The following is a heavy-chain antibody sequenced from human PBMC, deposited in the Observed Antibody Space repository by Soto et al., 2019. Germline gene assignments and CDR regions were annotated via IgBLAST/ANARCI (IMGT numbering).Heavy chain of an antibody. CDR3: ARDRMAAAGLDY. Sequence: GGSLRLSCAASGFTFSSYGMHWVRQAPGKGLEWVAVIWYDGSNKYYADSVKGRFTISRDNSKNTLYLQMNSLRAEDTAVYYCARDRMAAAGLDYWGRGTLVTVSS. V-gene: IGHV3-33*01. CDR2: IWYDGSNK. D-gene: IGHD6-13*01. J-gene: IGHJ4*02. CDR1: GFTFSSYG.